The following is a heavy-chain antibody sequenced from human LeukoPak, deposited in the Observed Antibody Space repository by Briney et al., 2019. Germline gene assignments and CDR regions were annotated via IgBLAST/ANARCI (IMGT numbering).Heavy chain of an antibody. D-gene: IGHD3-22*01. Sequence: GGSLRLSCAASGFTFSSYAMRWVRQAPGKGLEWVSAISGSGGSTYYADSVKGRFTISRDNSKNTLYLQMNSLRAEDTAVYYCARGRVYYYDSSGYYSYFDYWGQGTLVTVSS. J-gene: IGHJ4*02. CDR2: ISGSGGST. CDR3: ARGRVYYYDSSGYYSYFDY. CDR1: GFTFSSYA. V-gene: IGHV3-23*01.